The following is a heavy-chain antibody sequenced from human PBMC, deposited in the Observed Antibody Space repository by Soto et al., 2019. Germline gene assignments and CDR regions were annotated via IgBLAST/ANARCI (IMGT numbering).Heavy chain of an antibody. D-gene: IGHD3-22*01. J-gene: IGHJ4*02. Sequence: SETLSLTCTVSGGSISSYYWSWIRQPPGKGLEWIGNIHYSGTTNYNPSLESRVTIAKDTSKNQVVLTMTIMDPVDTATYYCARITPYESSGYYPDYWGQGTLVTVSS. CDR2: IHYSGTT. CDR1: GGSISSYY. V-gene: IGHV4-59*01. CDR3: ARITPYESSGYYPDY.